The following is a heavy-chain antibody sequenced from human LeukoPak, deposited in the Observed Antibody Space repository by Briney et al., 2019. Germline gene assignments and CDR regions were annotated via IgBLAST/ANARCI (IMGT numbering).Heavy chain of an antibody. J-gene: IGHJ3*02. CDR3: ARAEQWLVRGAFDI. Sequence: GGSLRLSCAASGFTFSSYSMNWVRQAPGKGLEWVSYISSSSSTIYYADSVKGRFTISRDNAKNSLYLQMNSLRAEDTAVYYCARAEQWLVRGAFDIWGQGTMVTVSS. D-gene: IGHD6-19*01. CDR2: ISSSSSTI. V-gene: IGHV3-48*01. CDR1: GFTFSSYS.